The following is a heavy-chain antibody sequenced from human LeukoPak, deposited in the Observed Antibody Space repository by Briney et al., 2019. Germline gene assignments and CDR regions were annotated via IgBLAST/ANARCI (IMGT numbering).Heavy chain of an antibody. CDR1: GFIFSSHA. CDR3: AKDSKIVGATFRSYHFMDV. D-gene: IGHD1-26*01. J-gene: IGHJ6*03. V-gene: IGHV3-23*01. CDR2: IRGSGDRT. Sequence: HPGGSLRLSCAASGFIFSSHAMNWVRQAPGKGLEWVSAIRGSGDRTYYADSVKGRFTISRDNSKNTLYLQMNSLRVEDTAVYYCAKDSKIVGATFRSYHFMDVWGKGTAVTVSS.